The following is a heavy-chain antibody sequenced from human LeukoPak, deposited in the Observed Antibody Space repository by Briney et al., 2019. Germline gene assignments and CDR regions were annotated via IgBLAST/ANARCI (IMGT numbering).Heavy chain of an antibody. CDR2: IYSGGRT. D-gene: IGHD2-15*01. CDR1: GFTVSSSY. J-gene: IGHJ1*01. Sequence: GGSLRLSCAASGFTVSSSYMSWVRHAPGKGLEWVSLIYSGGRTEYTDSVKGRFTIYTDNSKNTLYLQMNSLRAEDTAVYYCARVGCSGGSCYTQYFHHWGQGTLVTVSP. CDR3: ARVGCSGGSCYTQYFHH. V-gene: IGHV3-53*01.